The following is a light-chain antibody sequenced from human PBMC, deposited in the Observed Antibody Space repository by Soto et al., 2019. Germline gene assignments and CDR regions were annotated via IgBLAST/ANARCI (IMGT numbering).Light chain of an antibody. J-gene: IGKJ2*01. CDR1: QHITND. V-gene: IGKV1-17*01. CDR2: LAS. Sequence: DIQMTRSPSSLSASVVDTVTITCRASQHITNDCAWYQQKAGRAPKCLILLASRLQTGVPSRFSGSGSGTEFTLTISSLQPEDFATYYCLHHNGYPPVFGQGTKVEIK. CDR3: LHHNGYPPV.